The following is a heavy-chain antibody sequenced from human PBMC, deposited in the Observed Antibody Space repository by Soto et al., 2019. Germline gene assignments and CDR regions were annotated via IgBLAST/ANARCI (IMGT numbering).Heavy chain of an antibody. Sequence: QVQLVQSGAEVKKPGSSVKVSCKASGGTFSSYAISWVRQAPGQGIEWMGGIIPIFGTANYAQKFQGRVTITADKSTSTAYMELSSLRSEDTAVYYCARESWSGQLVGYYYYYGMDVWGQGTTVTVSS. CDR2: IIPIFGTA. CDR1: GGTFSSYA. V-gene: IGHV1-69*06. D-gene: IGHD6-6*01. J-gene: IGHJ6*02. CDR3: ARESWSGQLVGYYYYYGMDV.